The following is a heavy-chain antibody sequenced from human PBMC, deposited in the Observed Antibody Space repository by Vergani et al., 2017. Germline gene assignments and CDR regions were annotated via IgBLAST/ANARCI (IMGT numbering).Heavy chain of an antibody. CDR1: GGPISSSSYY. Sequence: QLQLQESGPGLVKPSETLSLTCTVPGGPISSSSYYWGWIRQPPGKGLDWIGCIYYSGSTYYNPSLKSRVTISVDTSKNQFSLKLSSVTAADTAVEYCAGLGRRSAALQPADYWGQGTLVTVSS. CDR2: IYYSGST. D-gene: IGHD6-6*01. V-gene: IGHV4-39*01. J-gene: IGHJ4*02. CDR3: AGLGRRSAALQPADY.